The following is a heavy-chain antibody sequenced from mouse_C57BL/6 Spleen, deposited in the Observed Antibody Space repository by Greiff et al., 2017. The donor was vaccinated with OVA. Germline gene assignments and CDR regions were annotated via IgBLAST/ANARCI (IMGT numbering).Heavy chain of an antibody. Sequence: EVKVVESGGGLVQPGGSLKLSCAASGFTFSDYYMYWVRQTPEKRLEWVAYISNGGGSTYYPDTVKGRFTISRDNAKNTLYLQMSRLKSEDTAMYYCARPSFYGSSSYYAMDYWGQGTSVTVSS. CDR2: ISNGGGST. V-gene: IGHV5-12*01. CDR1: GFTFSDYY. J-gene: IGHJ4*01. D-gene: IGHD1-1*01. CDR3: ARPSFYGSSSYYAMDY.